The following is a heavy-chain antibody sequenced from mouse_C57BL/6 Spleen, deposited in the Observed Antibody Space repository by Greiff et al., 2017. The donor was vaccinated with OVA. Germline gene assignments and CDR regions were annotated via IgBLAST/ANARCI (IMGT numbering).Heavy chain of an antibody. CDR3: ARGERYFDY. Sequence: QVQLQQPGAELVKPGASVKLSCKASGYTFTSYWMHWVKQRPGQGLEWIGMIHPNSGSTNYNEKFKSKVTLTVDKSSSTAYMQLSSLTSEDSAVYYCARGERYFDYWGQGTTLTVSS. V-gene: IGHV1-64*01. J-gene: IGHJ2*01. CDR2: IHPNSGST. CDR1: GYTFTSYW.